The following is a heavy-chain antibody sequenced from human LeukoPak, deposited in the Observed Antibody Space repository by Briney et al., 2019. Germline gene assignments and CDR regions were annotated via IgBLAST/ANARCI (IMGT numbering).Heavy chain of an antibody. CDR1: GGTFSSYA. CDR3: ARARFLDYDSSGHFDY. D-gene: IGHD3-22*01. V-gene: IGHV1-69*13. Sequence: ASVKVSCKASGGTFSSYAISWVRQAPGQGREWMGGIIPIFGTANYAQKFQGRVTITADESTSTAYMELSSMRSEDTAVYYCARARFLDYDSSGHFDYWGQGTLVTVSS. CDR2: IIPIFGTA. J-gene: IGHJ4*02.